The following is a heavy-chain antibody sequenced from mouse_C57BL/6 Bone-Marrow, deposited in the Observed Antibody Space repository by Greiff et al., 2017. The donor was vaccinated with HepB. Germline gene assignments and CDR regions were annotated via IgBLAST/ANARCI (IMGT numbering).Heavy chain of an antibody. CDR1: GYTFTSYD. Sequence: VKLVESGPELVKPGASVKLSCKASGYTFTSYDINWVKQRPGQGLEWIGWIYPRVGSTKYNEKFKGKATLTVDTSSSTAYMELHSLTSEDSAVYFCARGNRGSSYLDYWGQGTTLTVSS. CDR2: IYPRVGST. J-gene: IGHJ2*01. V-gene: IGHV1-85*01. CDR3: ARGNRGSSYLDY. D-gene: IGHD1-1*01.